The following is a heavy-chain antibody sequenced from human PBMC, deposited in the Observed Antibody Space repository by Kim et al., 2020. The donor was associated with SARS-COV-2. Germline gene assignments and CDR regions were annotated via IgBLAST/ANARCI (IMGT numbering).Heavy chain of an antibody. J-gene: IGHJ4*02. CDR3: AKEDYYGSGSYLGY. V-gene: IGHV3-30*02. Sequence: ADSVKGRFTISRDKSKNTLYLQMNSLRAEDTAVYYCAKEDYYGSGSYLGYWGQGTLVTVSS. D-gene: IGHD3-10*01.